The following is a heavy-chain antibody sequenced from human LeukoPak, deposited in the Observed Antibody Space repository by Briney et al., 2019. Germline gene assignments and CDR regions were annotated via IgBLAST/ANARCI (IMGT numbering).Heavy chain of an antibody. CDR2: INSDGKST. D-gene: IGHD5-18*01. CDR1: GFTFSSYW. Sequence: PGGSLRLSCAASGFTFSSYWMHWVRQGPGEGLVWVSRINSDGKSTSYADSVKGRFTISRDNAKNSLYLQMNSLRDEDTAVYYCARGYSYPYFDYWGQGTLVTVSS. CDR3: ARGYSYPYFDY. J-gene: IGHJ4*02. V-gene: IGHV3-74*01.